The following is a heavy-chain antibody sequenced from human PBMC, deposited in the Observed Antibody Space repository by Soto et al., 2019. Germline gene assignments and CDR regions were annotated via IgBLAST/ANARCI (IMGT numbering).Heavy chain of an antibody. Sequence: ASVKVSCKASGYTFTSYAMNWVRQAPGQGLEWMGWMNPNSGNTGYAQKFQGRVTMTRNTSISTAYMELSSLRSEDTAVYYCAIAQPVRGPRGAFDILGQGTMVT. CDR1: GYTFTSYA. J-gene: IGHJ3*02. CDR2: MNPNSGNT. CDR3: AIAQPVRGPRGAFDI. V-gene: IGHV1-8*02. D-gene: IGHD3-10*02.